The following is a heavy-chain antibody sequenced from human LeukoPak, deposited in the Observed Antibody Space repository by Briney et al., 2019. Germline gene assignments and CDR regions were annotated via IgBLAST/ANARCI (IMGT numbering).Heavy chain of an antibody. CDR1: GNTFSSYA. CDR2: ISGSGGST. D-gene: IGHD4-23*01. J-gene: IGHJ4*02. CDR3: AKDRVTVITSPFDY. Sequence: GGSLRLYCAASGNTFSSYAMSWVRQAPGKGLEWVSAISGSGGSTYYADSVKGRFTISRDNSKNTLYLQMNSLRAEDTAVYYCAKDRVTVITSPFDYWGQGTLVTVSS. V-gene: IGHV3-23*01.